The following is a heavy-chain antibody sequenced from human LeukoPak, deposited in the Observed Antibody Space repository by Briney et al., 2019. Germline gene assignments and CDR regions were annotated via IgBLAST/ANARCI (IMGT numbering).Heavy chain of an antibody. V-gene: IGHV4-59*01. D-gene: IGHD6-19*01. CDR3: ARELSSGWLDY. CDR1: GGSIRNNY. J-gene: IGHJ4*02. Sequence: SETLSLTCTVFGGSIRNNYWSWIRQPPGKGLEWIGYISYSGSTNYNPSLKSRATISADTSNNQFSLRLSSVTAADTAVYYCARELSSGWLDYWGQGILVTVSS. CDR2: ISYSGST.